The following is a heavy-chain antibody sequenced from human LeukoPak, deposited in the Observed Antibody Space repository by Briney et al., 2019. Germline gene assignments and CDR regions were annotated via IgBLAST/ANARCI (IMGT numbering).Heavy chain of an antibody. CDR1: GGSISSGSYY. CDR3: ARESYYYDSSGYYYFDY. D-gene: IGHD3-22*01. CDR2: IYTSGST. J-gene: IGHJ4*02. V-gene: IGHV4-61*02. Sequence: SETLSLTCTVSGGSISSGSYYWSWIRQPAGKGLEWIGRIYTSGSTNYNPSLKSRVTISVDTSKNQFSLKLSPVTAADTAVYYCARESYYYDSSGYYYFDYWGQGTLVTVSS.